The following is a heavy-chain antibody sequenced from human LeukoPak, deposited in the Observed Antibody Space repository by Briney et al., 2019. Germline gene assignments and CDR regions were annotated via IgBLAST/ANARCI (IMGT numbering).Heavy chain of an antibody. J-gene: IGHJ6*02. CDR3: ARLSTSYYYYGMDV. Sequence: SETLSLTCTVSGGSISSYYWSWIRQPPGKGLEWIGYIYYSGSTNYNPSLKSRVTISVDTSKNQFSLKPSSVTAADTAVYYCARLSTSYYYYGMDVWGQGTTVTVSS. CDR1: GGSISSYY. V-gene: IGHV4-59*08. D-gene: IGHD2-2*01. CDR2: IYYSGST.